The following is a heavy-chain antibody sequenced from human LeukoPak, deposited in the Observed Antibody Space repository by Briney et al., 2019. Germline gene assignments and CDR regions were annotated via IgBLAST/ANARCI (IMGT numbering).Heavy chain of an antibody. J-gene: IGHJ4*02. D-gene: IGHD3-16*01. V-gene: IGHV4-39*01. Sequence: SETLSLTCTVSGGSISSTIYYWGWIRQPPGKGLEWIGSIYYSANTYYNPSLKSRVTISVDTSKNQFSLKLSSVTAADTAMYYCARLAPGGAFDYWGQGTLVTVSS. CDR3: ARLAPGGAFDY. CDR2: IYYSANT. CDR1: GGSISSTIYY.